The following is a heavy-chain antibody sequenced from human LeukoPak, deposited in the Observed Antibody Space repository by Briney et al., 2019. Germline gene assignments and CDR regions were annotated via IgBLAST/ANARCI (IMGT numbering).Heavy chain of an antibody. J-gene: IGHJ4*02. CDR3: AKGPRQVDY. CDR2: IGGSGGRT. CDR1: GFTFSSYA. Sequence: GGSLRLSCAASGFTFSSYALSWVRQAPGKGLEWGSAIGGSGGRTSYADSVKGRVTISRDTSKNTLCMQKNSLRDEGTAVYYSAKGPRQVDYSGQGTLVTVSS. V-gene: IGHV3-23*01.